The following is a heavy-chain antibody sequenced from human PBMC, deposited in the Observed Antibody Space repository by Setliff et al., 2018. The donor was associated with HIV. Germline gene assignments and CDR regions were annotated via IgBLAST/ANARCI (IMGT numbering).Heavy chain of an antibody. J-gene: IGHJ6*02. CDR2: IKEDGREK. V-gene: IGHV3-7*01. D-gene: IGHD3-3*02. Sequence: GGSLRLSCAASGFSFSNSWMTWVRQAPGKGLEWVATIKEDGREKNYVDSVKGRFTISRDNAKNSLYLQMDSLRVEDTTVYYCTRKLAPGHGMDVWGQGTTVTVSS. CDR1: GFSFSNSW. CDR3: TRKLAPGHGMDV.